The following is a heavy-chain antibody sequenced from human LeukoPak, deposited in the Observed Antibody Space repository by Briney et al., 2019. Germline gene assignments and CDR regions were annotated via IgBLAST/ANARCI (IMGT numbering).Heavy chain of an antibody. CDR1: GYSISNPYY. J-gene: IGHJ4*02. V-gene: IGHV4-38-2*01. CDR3: ARQRGSYYFDY. Sequence: PSETLSLTCDVSGYSISNPYYWGWIRQPPGKGLECIGNIYRSGSTYYNPSLKSRVTISVDTSKNQFSLNLNSVTAADTAVYYCARQRGSYYFDYWGQGTLVSVSS. D-gene: IGHD1-26*01. CDR2: IYRSGST.